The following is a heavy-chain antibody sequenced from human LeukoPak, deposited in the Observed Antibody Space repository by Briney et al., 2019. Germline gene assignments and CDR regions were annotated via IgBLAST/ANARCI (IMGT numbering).Heavy chain of an antibody. Sequence: ASVKVSCKAFGYTFTTYDINWVRQATGQGLEWMGGIIPIFGTANYAQKFQGRVTITADESTSTAYMELSSLRSEDTAVYYCARQKFGVVIHYYYYYMDVWGKGTTVTVSS. CDR1: GYTFTTYD. V-gene: IGHV1-69*13. CDR3: ARQKFGVVIHYYYYYMDV. D-gene: IGHD3-3*01. CDR2: IIPIFGTA. J-gene: IGHJ6*03.